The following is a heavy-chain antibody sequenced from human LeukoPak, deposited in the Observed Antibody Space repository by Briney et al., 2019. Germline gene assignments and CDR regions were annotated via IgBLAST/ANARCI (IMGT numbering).Heavy chain of an antibody. V-gene: IGHV4-30-4*08. CDR2: IYYSGST. CDR3: ARLLGILGVVIRYADYFDY. J-gene: IGHJ4*02. D-gene: IGHD3-3*01. Sequence: SETLSLTCTVSGGSISSGDYYWSWIRQPPGKGLEWIGYIYYSGSTYYNPSLKSRVTISVDTSKNQFSLKLSSVTAADTAVYYCARLLGILGVVIRYADYFDYWGQGTLVTVSP. CDR1: GGSISSGDYY.